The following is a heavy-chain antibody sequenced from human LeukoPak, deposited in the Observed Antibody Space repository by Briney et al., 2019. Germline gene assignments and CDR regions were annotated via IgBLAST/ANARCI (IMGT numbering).Heavy chain of an antibody. CDR2: ISSSISYI. J-gene: IGHJ4*02. D-gene: IGHD2/OR15-2a*01. Sequence: GGSLRLSCAASGFTFSSYSMNWVRQAPGKGLEWVSSISSSISYIYYADSVKGRFTISRDNAKNSLYLQMDSLRAEDTALYYCAKEKSNMAPSPYFDYWGQGTLVTVSS. V-gene: IGHV3-21*04. CDR1: GFTFSSYS. CDR3: AKEKSNMAPSPYFDY.